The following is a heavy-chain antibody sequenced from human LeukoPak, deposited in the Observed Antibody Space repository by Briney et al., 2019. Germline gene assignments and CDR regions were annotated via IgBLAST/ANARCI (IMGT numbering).Heavy chain of an antibody. J-gene: IGHJ4*02. CDR2: IRSKAYGGTT. D-gene: IGHD2-2*01. Sequence: PGRSLRLSCTASGFTFGDYAMSWFRQAPGKGLEWVGFIRSKAYGGTTEYAASVKGRFTISRDDSKSIAYLQMNSLKTEDTAVYYCTRGLGYCSSTSCYEGEYFDYWGQGTLVTVSS. CDR3: TRGLGYCSSTSCYEGEYFDY. V-gene: IGHV3-49*03. CDR1: GFTFGDYA.